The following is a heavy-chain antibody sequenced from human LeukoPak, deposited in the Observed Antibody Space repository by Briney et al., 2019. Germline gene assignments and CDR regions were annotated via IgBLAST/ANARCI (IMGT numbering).Heavy chain of an antibody. Sequence: ASVKVPCKASGYTFTGYYMHWVRQAPGQGLEWMGWINPNSGGTNYAQKFQGRVTMTRDTSISTAYMELSRLRSDDTAAYYCARVQQQLVYYFDYWGQGTLVTVSS. V-gene: IGHV1-2*02. J-gene: IGHJ4*02. D-gene: IGHD6-13*01. CDR1: GYTFTGYY. CDR2: INPNSGGT. CDR3: ARVQQQLVYYFDY.